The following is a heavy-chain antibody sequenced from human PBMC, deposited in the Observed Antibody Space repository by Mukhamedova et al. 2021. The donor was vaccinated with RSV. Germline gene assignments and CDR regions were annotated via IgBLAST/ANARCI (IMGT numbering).Heavy chain of an antibody. CDR3: ARPLQDDSSGYYAAFDI. J-gene: IGHJ3*02. D-gene: IGHD3-22*01. V-gene: IGHV1-69*01. CDR2: IIPIFGTA. Sequence: GHGLEWMGGIIPIFGTAHYAQKFQGRVTITADESTSTAYMELSSLRSEDTAVYYCARPLQDDSSGYYAAFDIWGQGTMVTVSS.